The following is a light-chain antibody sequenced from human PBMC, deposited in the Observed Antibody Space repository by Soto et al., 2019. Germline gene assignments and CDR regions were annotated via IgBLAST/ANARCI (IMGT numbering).Light chain of an antibody. J-gene: IGLJ2*01. V-gene: IGLV1-51*01. Sequence: QAVLTQPPSVSAAPGQKVTISCSGSSSNIGNNYVSWYQQLPGTAPKLLIYYNNNRTSGIPDRFSGSKSGTSATLGITGLQTGDEADYYCGTWDSSLSAVVFGGGTKLTVL. CDR2: YNN. CDR3: GTWDSSLSAVV. CDR1: SSNIGNNY.